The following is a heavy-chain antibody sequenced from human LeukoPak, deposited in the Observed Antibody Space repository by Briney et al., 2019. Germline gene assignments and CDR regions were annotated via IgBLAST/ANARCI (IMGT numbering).Heavy chain of an antibody. CDR1: IGSISSSKW. CDR3: ARQKWEQQGRDYYFNGLDV. CDR2: IYLYGAT. D-gene: IGHD1/OR15-1a*01. V-gene: IGHV4-4*02. J-gene: IGHJ6*02. Sequence: SETLSLTCSVSIGSISSSKWWSWVRQSPVKGLEWIGEIYLYGATNYNPSFTSRVTMSVDRSRNQFSLKLTSVTAADTAVYYCARQKWEQQGRDYYFNGLDVWGPGTTVIVSS.